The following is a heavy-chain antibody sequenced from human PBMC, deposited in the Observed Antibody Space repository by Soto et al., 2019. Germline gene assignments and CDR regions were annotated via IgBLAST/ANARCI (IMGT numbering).Heavy chain of an antibody. CDR1: GYYFPSYW. CDR3: ARQGNGAEGFDY. CDR2: FYPGDSDT. Sequence: GESLKISCXGSGYYFPSYWIGWVRQMPGKGLEWMGIFYPGDSDTRYSPSFQGQVTISADRSISTAYLQWSSLKPSGTAMYYCARQGNGAEGFDYWGQGTLVTVSS. V-gene: IGHV5-51*01. D-gene: IGHD4-17*01. J-gene: IGHJ4*02.